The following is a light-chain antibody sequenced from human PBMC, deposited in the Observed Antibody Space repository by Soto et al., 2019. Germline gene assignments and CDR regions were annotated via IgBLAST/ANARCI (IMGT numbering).Light chain of an antibody. CDR2: HAS. V-gene: IGKV3-15*01. CDR1: ESVSHY. CDR3: QEYDKRPPWT. Sequence: EIVMTQSPDTLSVSPGDTATLSCRASESVSHYLAWYQQKPGQPPRLLIYHASIRATGIPARFSGSGSGTEFTLTISSLLSEDFAVYYCQEYDKRPPWTFGQGTRVEIK. J-gene: IGKJ1*01.